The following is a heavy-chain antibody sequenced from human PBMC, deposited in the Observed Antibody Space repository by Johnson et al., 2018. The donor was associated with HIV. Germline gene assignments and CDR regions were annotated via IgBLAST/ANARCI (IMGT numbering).Heavy chain of an antibody. D-gene: IGHD7-27*01. J-gene: IGHJ3*02. CDR2: ISRDGSST. Sequence: MLLVESGGGLVQPGGSLRLSCAASGFSFSSHWMVWVRQAPGKGLVCVSRISRDGSSTTSADSVKGRFTISRDNAKNTLYLQMNSLRVEDMAVYYCARENMNWEGFDMWGQGTMVTVSS. CDR3: ARENMNWEGFDM. V-gene: IGHV3-74*01. CDR1: GFSFSSHW.